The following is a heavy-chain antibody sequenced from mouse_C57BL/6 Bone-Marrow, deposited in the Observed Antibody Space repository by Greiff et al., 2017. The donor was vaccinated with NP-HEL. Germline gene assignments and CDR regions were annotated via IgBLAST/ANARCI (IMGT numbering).Heavy chain of an antibody. CDR3: ASSYYGHYFDY. CDR2: ISNGGGST. J-gene: IGHJ2*01. CDR1: GFTFSDYY. V-gene: IGHV5-12*01. Sequence: EVKLMESGGGLVQPGGSLKLSCAASGFTFSDYYMYWVRQTPEKRLEWVAYISNGGGSTYYPDTVKGRFTISRDNAKNTLYLQMSRLKSEDTAMYYCASSYYGHYFDYWGQGTTLTVSS. D-gene: IGHD1-2*01.